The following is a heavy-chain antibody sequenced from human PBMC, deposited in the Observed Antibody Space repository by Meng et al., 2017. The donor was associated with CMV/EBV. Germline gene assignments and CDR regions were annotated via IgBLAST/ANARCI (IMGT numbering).Heavy chain of an antibody. CDR1: GGTFSSYA. CDR2: IIPIFGTA. Sequence: QVRVVQSGAGVKKPGSSGKVSCKASGGTFSSYAISWVRQAPGQGLEWMGGIIPIFGTANYAQKFQGRVTITADESTSTAYMELSSLRSEDTAVYYCARNQPSRGWSHEDYWGQGTLVTVSS. D-gene: IGHD2-15*01. J-gene: IGHJ4*02. V-gene: IGHV1-69*12. CDR3: ARNQPSRGWSHEDY.